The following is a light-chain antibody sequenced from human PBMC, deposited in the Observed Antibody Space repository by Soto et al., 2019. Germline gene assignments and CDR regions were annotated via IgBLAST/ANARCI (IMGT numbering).Light chain of an antibody. CDR2: EVS. CDR3: QSYDSSLSGYA. Sequence: QSALTQPASVSGSPGQSITISCTGTSSDVGAYTYVSWYQQHPGKAPKLMISEVSNRPSGVSNRFSGSKSSKSASMVITGLQAEDEADYYCQSYDSSLSGYAFGTGTKVTVL. J-gene: IGLJ1*01. V-gene: IGLV2-14*01. CDR1: SSDVGAYTY.